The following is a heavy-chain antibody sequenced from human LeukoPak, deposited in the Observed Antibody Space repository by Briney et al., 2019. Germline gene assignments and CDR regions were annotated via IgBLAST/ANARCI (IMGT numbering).Heavy chain of an antibody. V-gene: IGHV3-7*01. D-gene: IGHD3-3*01. J-gene: IGHJ3*02. CDR2: IKQDGSEK. Sequence: GGSLRLSCAASGFTFSSYWMSWVRQAPGKGLEWVANIKQDGSEKYYADSVKGRFTISRGNSKNTLYLQMNSLRAEDTAVYYCAKSYDFWSGYYTDDAFDIWGQGTMVTVSS. CDR3: AKSYDFWSGYYTDDAFDI. CDR1: GFTFSSYW.